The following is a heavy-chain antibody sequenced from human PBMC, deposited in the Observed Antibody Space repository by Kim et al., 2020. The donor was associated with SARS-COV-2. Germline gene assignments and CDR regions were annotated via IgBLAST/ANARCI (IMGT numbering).Heavy chain of an antibody. V-gene: IGHV4-59*01. CDR3: ARVSMTYYDFWSGPPTSWFDP. D-gene: IGHD3-3*01. J-gene: IGHJ5*02. CDR1: GGSISSYY. CDR2: IYYSGST. Sequence: SETLSLTCTVSGGSISSYYWSWIRQPPGKGLEWIGYIYYSGSTNYNPSLKSRVTISVDTSKNRFSLKLSSVTAADTAVYYCARVSMTYYDFWSGPPTSWFDPWGQGAMVTVSS.